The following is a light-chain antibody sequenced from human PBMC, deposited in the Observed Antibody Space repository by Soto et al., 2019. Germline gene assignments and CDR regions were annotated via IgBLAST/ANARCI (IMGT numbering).Light chain of an antibody. CDR2: AAS. V-gene: IGKV1-9*01. Sequence: IQLTQSPSSLSASVGDRVTITCRASQGINTFLAWYQQKPGKAPKLLIYAASTLQSGVPSRFSGSGSGTDFNLTNSSPQTEACATYDCQQHESYPSTFGGGTKVSSK. CDR3: QQHESYPST. CDR1: QGINTF. J-gene: IGKJ4*01.